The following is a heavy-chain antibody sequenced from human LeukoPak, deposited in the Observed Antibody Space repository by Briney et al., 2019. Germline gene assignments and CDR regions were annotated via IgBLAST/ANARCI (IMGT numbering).Heavy chain of an antibody. D-gene: IGHD6-13*01. CDR2: IRYDGSNK. CDR3: ANRHSSSWYQFDY. V-gene: IGHV3-30*02. CDR1: GFTFSSYG. Sequence: PGGSLRLSCAASGFTFSSYGMHWVRRAPGKGLEWVAFIRYDGSNKYYADSVKGRFTISRDNSKNTLYLQMNSLRAEDTAVYYCANRHSSSWYQFDYWGQGTLVTVSS. J-gene: IGHJ4*02.